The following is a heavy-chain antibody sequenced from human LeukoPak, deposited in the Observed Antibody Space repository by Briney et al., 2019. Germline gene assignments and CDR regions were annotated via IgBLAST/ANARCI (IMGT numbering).Heavy chain of an antibody. CDR2: IDSSSRYI. D-gene: IGHD2-2*01. V-gene: IGHV3-21*01. CDR1: GFTFSSYN. CDR3: ARVGGHCTSTSCPPPDY. Sequence: GGSLRLSCAASGFTFSSYNMDWVRQAPGKGLEWVSFIDSSSRYIYQADSVKGRFTTSRDNAKSSVFLQMNSLRAEDTAVYYCARVGGHCTSTSCPPPDYWGQGTLVTVSS. J-gene: IGHJ4*02.